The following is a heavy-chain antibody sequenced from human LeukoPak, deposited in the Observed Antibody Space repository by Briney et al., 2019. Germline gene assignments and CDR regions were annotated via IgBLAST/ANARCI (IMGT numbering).Heavy chain of an antibody. Sequence: PSETLSLTCTVSGGSISSYYWSWIRQPPGKGLEWIGYIYYSGSTNYNPSLKSRVTISVDTSKNQSSLKLSSVTAADTAVYYCARRYYDSSDNYFDPWGQGTLVTVSS. CDR1: GGSISSYY. D-gene: IGHD3-22*01. CDR3: ARRYYDSSDNYFDP. J-gene: IGHJ5*02. CDR2: IYYSGST. V-gene: IGHV4-59*01.